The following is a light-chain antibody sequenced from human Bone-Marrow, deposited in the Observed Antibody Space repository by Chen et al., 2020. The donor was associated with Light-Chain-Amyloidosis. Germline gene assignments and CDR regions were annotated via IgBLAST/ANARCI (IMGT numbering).Light chain of an antibody. Sequence: SYELTQPPSVSVSPGQTARITCSGDDLPTKYAYWYQQKPGQAPVLVIHRDTERPSGISERFSGSSSGTTATVTIRGVQAEDEADYHGQSADSSGTAEVIVGGGTKLTVL. CDR1: DLPTKY. V-gene: IGLV3-25*03. CDR2: RDT. CDR3: QSADSSGTAEVI. J-gene: IGLJ2*01.